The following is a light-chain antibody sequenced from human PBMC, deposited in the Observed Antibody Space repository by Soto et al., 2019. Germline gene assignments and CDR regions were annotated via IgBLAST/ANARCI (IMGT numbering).Light chain of an antibody. CDR2: AAS. J-gene: IGKJ5*01. V-gene: IGKV1-39*01. CDR1: QSISSY. CDR3: PQSYSTPFT. Sequence: DIQMTQSPSSLSASVGDRVTITCLASQSISSYLNWYQQKPGQAPKLLIYAASSLQSGVPSRYSGSGSGTDFTLTISSLQPEDFATYYCPQSYSTPFTFGQGTRLEI.